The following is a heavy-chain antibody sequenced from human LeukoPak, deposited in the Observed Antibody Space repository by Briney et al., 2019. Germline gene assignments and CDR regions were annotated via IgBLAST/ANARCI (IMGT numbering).Heavy chain of an antibody. CDR1: GFTVSSNY. V-gene: IGHV3-53*01. J-gene: IGHJ4*02. Sequence: QSGGSLRLSCAASGFTVSSNYMSWVRQAPGKGLEWVSVIYSGGSTYYADSVKGRFTISRDNSKNTLYLQMNSLRAEDTAVYYCARDTRHYDFWSSYYDYWGQGTLVTVSS. CDR3: ARDTRHYDFWSSYYDY. CDR2: IYSGGST. D-gene: IGHD3-3*01.